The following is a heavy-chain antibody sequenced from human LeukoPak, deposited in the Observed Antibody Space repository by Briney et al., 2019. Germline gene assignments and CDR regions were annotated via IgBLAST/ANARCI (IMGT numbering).Heavy chain of an antibody. V-gene: IGHV1-46*01. Sequence: ASVKVSCTASGYTFTSYYMHWVRHAPGQGLEWMGIINPSGGRTSYAQKFQGRVTMTRDTPTGTVYMELSSLRSEDTAVYYCARDRGSGSYYRRFWFDPWGQGTLVTVSS. CDR1: GYTFTSYY. J-gene: IGHJ5*02. CDR2: INPSGGRT. CDR3: ARDRGSGSYYRRFWFDP. D-gene: IGHD1-26*01.